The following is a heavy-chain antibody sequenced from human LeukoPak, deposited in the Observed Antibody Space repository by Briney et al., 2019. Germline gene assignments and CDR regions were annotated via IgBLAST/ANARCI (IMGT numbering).Heavy chain of an antibody. V-gene: IGHV4-61*02. CDR1: GGSISSGSYY. J-gene: IGHJ4*02. CDR3: ASRKLGNDY. CDR2: IYTSGST. D-gene: IGHD7-27*01. Sequence: PSQTLSLTCTVSGGSISSGSYYWSWIRQPAGKGLEWIGRIYTSGSTNYNPSLKSRFTISVDTSKNQFSLKLSSVTAADAAVYYCASRKLGNDYWGQGPLVTVSS.